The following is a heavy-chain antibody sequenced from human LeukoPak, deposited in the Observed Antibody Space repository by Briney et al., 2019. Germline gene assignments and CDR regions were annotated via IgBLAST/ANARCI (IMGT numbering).Heavy chain of an antibody. CDR1: GGSISSSSYY. Sequence: SETLSLTCTVSGGSISSSSYYWGWIRQPPGKGLEWMGSIYYSGSTYYNPSLKSRVTISVDTSKNQFSLKLSSVTAADTAVYYCARRGWGENWFDPWGQGTLVTVSS. CDR2: IYYSGST. CDR3: ARRGWGENWFDP. V-gene: IGHV4-39*07. D-gene: IGHD1-26*01. J-gene: IGHJ5*02.